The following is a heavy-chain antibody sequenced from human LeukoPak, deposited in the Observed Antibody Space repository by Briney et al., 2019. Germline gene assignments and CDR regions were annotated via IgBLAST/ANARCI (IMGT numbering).Heavy chain of an antibody. J-gene: IGHJ4*02. Sequence: ASVKVSCKASGYTFTGYYMHWVRQAPGQGLEWMGRISPNSGGTNYAQKFQGRVTMTRDTSISTAYMELSRLRSDGTAVYYCARDDYDSSGYYRYWGQGTLVTVSS. D-gene: IGHD3-22*01. V-gene: IGHV1-2*06. CDR3: ARDDYDSSGYYRY. CDR2: ISPNSGGT. CDR1: GYTFTGYY.